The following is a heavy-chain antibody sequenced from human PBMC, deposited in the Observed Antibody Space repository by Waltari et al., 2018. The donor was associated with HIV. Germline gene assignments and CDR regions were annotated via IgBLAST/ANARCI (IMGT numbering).Heavy chain of an antibody. J-gene: IGHJ4*02. Sequence: EVQLLEAGGGLVQPGGLLSLSCATLGLILSNYGTSWVRQAPGKGLEWVSTIRSIGDTTYYADSVKGRFTTTRANSKDTLYLQMNSLRAEDTAVYYCAKDSMGAIDVEDYFDFWGQGTLVTVSS. CDR1: GLILSNYG. V-gene: IGHV3-23*01. D-gene: IGHD1-26*01. CDR2: IRSIGDTT. CDR3: AKDSMGAIDVEDYFDF.